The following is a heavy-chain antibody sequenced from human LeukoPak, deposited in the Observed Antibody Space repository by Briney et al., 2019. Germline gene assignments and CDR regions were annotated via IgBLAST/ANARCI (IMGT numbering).Heavy chain of an antibody. CDR3: ARGATYYYHNSGYYSGLELDS. D-gene: IGHD3-22*01. V-gene: IGHV1-8*03. Sequence: GASVKVSCKASGYTFSSYDINWVRQATGQGLEWMGWMNPNSGNTGYAQKFQGRVTITRNTSISTAYMELSSLRSEDTAVYYCARGATYYYHNSGYYSGLELDSWGQGTLVSVSS. J-gene: IGHJ4*02. CDR2: MNPNSGNT. CDR1: GYTFSSYD.